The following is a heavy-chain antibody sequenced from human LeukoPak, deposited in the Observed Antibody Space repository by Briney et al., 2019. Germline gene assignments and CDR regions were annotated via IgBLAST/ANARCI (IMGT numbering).Heavy chain of an antibody. J-gene: IGHJ3*02. D-gene: IGHD3-3*01. CDR3: ARGRRVVTIFGGGDAFDI. CDR2: INTDGSST. CDR1: GFTFSSYW. V-gene: IGHV3-74*01. Sequence: GGSLRLSRAASGFTFSSYWMHWVRQAPGKGLVWVSRINTDGSSTSYADSVKGRFTISRDNAKNTLYLQMNSLRAEDTAVYYCARGRRVVTIFGGGDAFDIWGQGTMVTVS.